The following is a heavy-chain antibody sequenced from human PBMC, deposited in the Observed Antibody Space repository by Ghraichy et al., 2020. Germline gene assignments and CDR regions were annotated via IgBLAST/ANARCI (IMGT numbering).Heavy chain of an antibody. V-gene: IGHV3-7*01. CDR1: GFTFSSYW. CDR3: ARDVEMATIPIWYFDL. J-gene: IGHJ2*01. Sequence: GGSLRLSCAASGFTFSSYWMSWVRQAPGKGLEWVANIKQDGSEKYYVDSVKGRFTISRDNAKNSLYLQMNSLRAEDTAVYYCARDVEMATIPIWYFDLWGRGTLVTVSS. D-gene: IGHD5-24*01. CDR2: IKQDGSEK.